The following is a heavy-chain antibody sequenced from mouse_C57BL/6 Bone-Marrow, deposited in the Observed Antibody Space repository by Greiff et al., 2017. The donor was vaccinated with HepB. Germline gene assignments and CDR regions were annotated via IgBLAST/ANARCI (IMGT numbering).Heavy chain of an antibody. CDR3: ARYPLLWLRRTPHYYAMDY. CDR2: IYPSDSET. V-gene: IGHV1-61*01. Sequence: QVQLQQSGAELVRPGSSVKLSCKASGYTFTSYWMDWVKQRPGQGLEWIGNIYPSDSETHYNQKFKDKATLTVDKSSSTAYMQLSSLTSEDSAVYYCARYPLLWLRRTPHYYAMDYWGQGTSVTVSS. J-gene: IGHJ4*01. CDR1: GYTFTSYW. D-gene: IGHD2-2*01.